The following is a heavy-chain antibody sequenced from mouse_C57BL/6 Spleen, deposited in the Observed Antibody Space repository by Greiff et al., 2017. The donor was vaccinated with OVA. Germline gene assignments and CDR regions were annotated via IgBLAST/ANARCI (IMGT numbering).Heavy chain of an antibody. CDR3: ARTDGYPPYWYFDV. CDR2: INPSNGGT. CDR1: GYTFTSYW. D-gene: IGHD2-3*01. J-gene: IGHJ1*03. Sequence: QVQLQQPGTDLVKPGASVKLSCKASGYTFTSYWMHWVKQRPGQGLEWIGNINPSNGGTNYNEKFKSKATLTVDKSSSTAYMQLSSLTSEDSAVYYCARTDGYPPYWYFDVWGTGTTVTVSS. V-gene: IGHV1-53*01.